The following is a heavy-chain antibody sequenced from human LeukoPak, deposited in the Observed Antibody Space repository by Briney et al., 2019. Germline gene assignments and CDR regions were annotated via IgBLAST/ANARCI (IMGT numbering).Heavy chain of an antibody. J-gene: IGHJ4*02. D-gene: IGHD1-14*01. CDR1: GFTFSSYE. CDR2: INQGGSDK. V-gene: IGHV3-7*01. Sequence: GGSLRLSCAASGFTFSSYEMNWVRQAPGKGLEWVANINQGGSDKYYVDSVKGRFTISRDNANNLLYLQMNSLRGEDTAVYYCTRDRSRAEDDWGQGTLITVSS. CDR3: TRDRSRAEDD.